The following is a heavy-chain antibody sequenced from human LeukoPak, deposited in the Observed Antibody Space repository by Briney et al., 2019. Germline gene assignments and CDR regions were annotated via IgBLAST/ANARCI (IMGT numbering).Heavy chain of an antibody. J-gene: IGHJ4*02. D-gene: IGHD3-22*01. CDR3: AGLVGRYSSGLYYYYFDY. Sequence: SETLSLTCTVSGDSINSLDLWSWVRQPPGKGLEWIGEMYLSGTTHSNPSVKSRVTISIDKSKNQFFLTLSSVTAADTAVYYCAGLVGRYSSGLYYYYFDYWGQGTLVTVSS. CDR1: GDSINSLDL. V-gene: IGHV4-4*02. CDR2: MYLSGTT.